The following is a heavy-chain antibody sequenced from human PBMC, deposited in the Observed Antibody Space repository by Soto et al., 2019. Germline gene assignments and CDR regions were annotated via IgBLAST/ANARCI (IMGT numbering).Heavy chain of an antibody. CDR1: GFTFSSYD. CDR3: ARAETGGDAFDI. D-gene: IGHD3-16*01. V-gene: IGHV3-13*05. Sequence: EVQLLESGGGLVQPGGSLRLSCAASGFTFSSYDMHWVRQATGKGLEWVSAIGTAGDPYYPGSVKGRFTISRENAKNSLYLQMNSLRAGDTAVYYCARAETGGDAFDIWGQGTMVTVSS. CDR2: IGTAGDP. J-gene: IGHJ3*02.